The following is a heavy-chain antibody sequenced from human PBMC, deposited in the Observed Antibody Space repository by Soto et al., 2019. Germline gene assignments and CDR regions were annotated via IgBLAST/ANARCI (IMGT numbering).Heavy chain of an antibody. CDR3: ARSVAVPGAHIDY. J-gene: IGHJ4*02. D-gene: IGHD6-19*01. V-gene: IGHV4-59*01. Sequence: PSETLSLTCSVSGGSISGSYWSWIRQSPGKGLEWLGYVYYTGSTNYSPSLRSRVSIWVDTSKNEFSLRLSSVTAAGTAVYFCARSVAVPGAHIDYWGQGTQVTGSS. CDR2: VYYTGST. CDR1: GGSISGSY.